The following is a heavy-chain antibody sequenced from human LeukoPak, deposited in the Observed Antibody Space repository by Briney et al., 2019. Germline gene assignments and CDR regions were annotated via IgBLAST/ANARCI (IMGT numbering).Heavy chain of an antibody. J-gene: IGHJ4*02. CDR3: ARGLATTGEDY. CDR1: GFSAKDYY. V-gene: IGHV3-53*04. Sequence: GGSLRLSCAASGFSAKDYYMTWVRQAPGKGLEWVSVILRDGITHHADSMKDRFTVSRHFSTNTLNPHMANLRPDDTAVYYCARGLATTGEDYWGQGTLVIVSS. D-gene: IGHD1-1*01. CDR2: ILRDGIT.